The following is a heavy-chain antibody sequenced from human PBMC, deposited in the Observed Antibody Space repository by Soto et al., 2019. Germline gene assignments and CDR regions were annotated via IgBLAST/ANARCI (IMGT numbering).Heavy chain of an antibody. CDR3: AREGYYDFWSGYTASRYYYYGMDV. CDR2: INAGNGNT. Sequence: AASVKVSCKASGYTFTSYAMHWVRQAPGQKLERMGWINAGNGNTKYSQKFQGRVTITRDTSASTAYMELSSLRSEDTAVYYCAREGYYDFWSGYTASRYYYYGMDVWGQGTTVTVSS. D-gene: IGHD3-3*01. CDR1: GYTFTSYA. J-gene: IGHJ6*02. V-gene: IGHV1-3*01.